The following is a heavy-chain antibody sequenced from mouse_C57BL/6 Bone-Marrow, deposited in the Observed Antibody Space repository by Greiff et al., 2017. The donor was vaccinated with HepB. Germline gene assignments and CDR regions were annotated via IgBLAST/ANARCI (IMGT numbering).Heavy chain of an antibody. Sequence: QVQLQQPGAELVKPGASVKLSCKASGYTFTSYWMHWVKQRPGQGLEWIGMIHPNSGSTNYNEKFKSKATLTVDKSSSTAYMQLSSLTSEDSAVYYCARLQYYGSIYYAMDDWGQGTSVTVSS. CDR3: ARLQYYGSIYYAMDD. CDR2: IHPNSGST. D-gene: IGHD1-1*01. V-gene: IGHV1-64*01. J-gene: IGHJ4*01. CDR1: GYTFTSYW.